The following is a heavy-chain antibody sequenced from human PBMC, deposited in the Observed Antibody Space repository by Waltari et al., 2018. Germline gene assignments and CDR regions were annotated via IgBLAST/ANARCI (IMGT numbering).Heavy chain of an antibody. D-gene: IGHD2-2*01. V-gene: IGHV4-34*01. CDR1: GGSFSGYY. CDR2: INHSGST. Sequence: QVQLQQWGAGLLKPSETLSLTCAVYGGSFSGYYWSWIRQPPGKGLEWIGEINHSGSTNYNPALKSRVTISVDTSKNHFSLKLSSVTAADTAVYYCARAGRVVVVPAARYAFYIWVQGTMVTVSS. J-gene: IGHJ3*02. CDR3: ARAGRVVVVPAARYAFYI.